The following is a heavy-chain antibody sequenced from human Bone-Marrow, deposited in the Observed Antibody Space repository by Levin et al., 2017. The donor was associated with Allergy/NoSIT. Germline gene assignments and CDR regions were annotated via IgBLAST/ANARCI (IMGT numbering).Heavy chain of an antibody. CDR2: ISHRGST. Sequence: PSETLSLTCSVSVSAGSVSTDNYYWSWIRQPPGKGLEWIGYISHRGSTHYNPSIKSRVTISADMSKNQFSLKLHSVTAADTAVYYCAGVRDAFDIWGQGTMVTVSS. CDR3: AGVRDAFDI. J-gene: IGHJ3*02. V-gene: IGHV4-61*01. CDR1: AGSVSTDNYY.